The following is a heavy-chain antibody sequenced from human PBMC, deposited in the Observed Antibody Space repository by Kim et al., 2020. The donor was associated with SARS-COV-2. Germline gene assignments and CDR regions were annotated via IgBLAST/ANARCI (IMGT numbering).Heavy chain of an antibody. CDR3: EKEDPVDATEPTTINY. D-gene: IGHD1-26*01. J-gene: IGHJ4*02. V-gene: IGHV3-23*01. Sequence: AVKGRFTISRDNHKNTMYLQMNSLRADDPAVYYCEKEDPVDATEPTTINYWGQGTLVTVPS.